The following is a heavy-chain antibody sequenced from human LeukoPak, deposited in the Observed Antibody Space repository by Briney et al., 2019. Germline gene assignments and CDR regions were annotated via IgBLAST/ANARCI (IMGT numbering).Heavy chain of an antibody. CDR3: ATPTNYYDSSGYYYGY. CDR1: GYTFTSYY. V-gene: IGHV1-46*01. Sequence: ASVKVSCKASGYTFTSYYMHWVRQAPGQGLEGMGIINPSGGSTSYAQKFQGRVTMTRDMSTSTVYMELSSLRSEDTAVYYCATPTNYYDSSGYYYGYWGQGTLVTVSS. J-gene: IGHJ4*02. D-gene: IGHD3-22*01. CDR2: INPSGGST.